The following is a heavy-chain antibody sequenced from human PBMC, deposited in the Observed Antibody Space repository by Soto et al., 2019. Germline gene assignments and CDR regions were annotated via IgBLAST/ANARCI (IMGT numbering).Heavy chain of an antibody. CDR3: ANGGYSSSWSSY. CDR2: ITGSGGST. J-gene: IGHJ4*02. D-gene: IGHD6-13*01. CDR1: GFTFSSYA. Sequence: GGSLRLSCAASGFTFSSYAMSWVRQAPGKGLEWVSAITGSGGSTYYADSVKGRFTISRDNSKNTLYLQMNSLRVEDTAVYYCANGGYSSSWSSYWGQGTLVTVSS. V-gene: IGHV3-23*01.